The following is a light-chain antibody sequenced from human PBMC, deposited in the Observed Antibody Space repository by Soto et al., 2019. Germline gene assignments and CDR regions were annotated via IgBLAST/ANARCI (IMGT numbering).Light chain of an antibody. V-gene: IGKV1-5*01. CDR1: QSISSY. J-gene: IGKJ1*01. CDR3: QQFKSYSAT. Sequence: DIPMSPSPSSPSAPVGDRGTITCRASQSISSYLNWYQQKPGKAPKLLIYDASSLESGVPSRFSGSGSGTEFTLTISSLQPDDFATYYCQQFKSYSATFGQGTKVDIK. CDR2: DAS.